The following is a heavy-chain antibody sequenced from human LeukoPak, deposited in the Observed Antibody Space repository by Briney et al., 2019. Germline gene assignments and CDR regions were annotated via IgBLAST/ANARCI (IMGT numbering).Heavy chain of an antibody. V-gene: IGHV3-23*01. CDR1: GFSSSSYA. J-gene: IGHJ4*02. CDR2: ISCSGDST. CDR3: AKAWWYQVLRYFDY. Sequence: GGSLRLSCAASGFSSSSYAMSWVRQAPGKGLEWVSAISCSGDSTYYADSGKGRFTTPRDNPKNTLYLLMNSLRAEDTAVYYCAKAWWYQVLRYFDYWGQGTLVTVSS. D-gene: IGHD2-2*01.